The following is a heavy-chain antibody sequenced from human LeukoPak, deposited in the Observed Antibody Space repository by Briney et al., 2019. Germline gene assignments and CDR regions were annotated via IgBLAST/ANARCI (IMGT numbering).Heavy chain of an antibody. CDR3: AKDGAGYCSSTSCWFDP. V-gene: IGHV3-43*02. CDR2: ISGDGGST. Sequence: GGSLRLSCSASGFTFSIYSMHWVRQAPGKGLEWVSLISGDGGSTYYADSVKGRFTISRDNSKNSLYLQMNSLRTEDTALYYCAKDGAGYCSSTSCWFDPWGQGTLVTVSS. D-gene: IGHD2-2*01. J-gene: IGHJ5*02. CDR1: GFTFSIYS.